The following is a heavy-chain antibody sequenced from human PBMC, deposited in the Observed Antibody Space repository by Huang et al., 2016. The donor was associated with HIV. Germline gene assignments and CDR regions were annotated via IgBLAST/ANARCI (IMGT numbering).Heavy chain of an antibody. D-gene: IGHD1-26*01. Sequence: VQLVESGGGVVQPGRSLRLACAASGFSFSTYGVHWVRQAPGKGLELVAVISYDGSNKYYAHSVKGRFTISRDTSENKVYLQMNSLRHEDTAVYYCAKDGADEEWDIDYWGQGTLVTVSS. V-gene: IGHV3-30*18. CDR2: ISYDGSNK. J-gene: IGHJ4*02. CDR1: GFSFSTYG. CDR3: AKDGADEEWDIDY.